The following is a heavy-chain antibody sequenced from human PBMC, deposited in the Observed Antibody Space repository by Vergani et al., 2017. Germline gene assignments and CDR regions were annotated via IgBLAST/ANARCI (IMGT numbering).Heavy chain of an antibody. CDR2: TSIDKGER. CDR3: ARAILSFGELLIEGSRDSDV. V-gene: IGHV1-18*04. D-gene: IGHD3-10*01. CDR1: GYTFDTYG. Sequence: QVQLVQSGTEVKRPGASVKVSCKASGYTFDTYGITWVRQAPGQGLEWMGWTSIDKGERKSAQRFEGRVTMTTDTSTSTAYMELRNLRHDDTAVYYCARAILSFGELLIEGSRDSDVWGRGTLVSVSS. J-gene: IGHJ2*01.